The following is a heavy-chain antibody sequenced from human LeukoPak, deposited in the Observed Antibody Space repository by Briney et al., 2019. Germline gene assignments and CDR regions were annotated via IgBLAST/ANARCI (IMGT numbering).Heavy chain of an antibody. CDR2: IYYSGST. CDR1: GGSISSDSYY. Sequence: SETLSLTCTVSGGSISSDSYYWAWIRQPPGKGLEWIASIYYSGSTYYNPSLKSRVTISVDTSRNQFSLKLSSVTAADTAVYYCASLAVAGLSEGYWGQGTPVIVSS. J-gene: IGHJ4*02. CDR3: ASLAVAGLSEGY. D-gene: IGHD6-19*01. V-gene: IGHV4-39*01.